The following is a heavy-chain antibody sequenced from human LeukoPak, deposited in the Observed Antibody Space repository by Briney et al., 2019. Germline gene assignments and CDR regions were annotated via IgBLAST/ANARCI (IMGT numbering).Heavy chain of an antibody. V-gene: IGHV4-31*03. CDR2: IYYSGST. D-gene: IGHD5-24*01. Sequence: SETLSLTCTVSGGSISSGGYYWGWLRQHPGKGLEWIGYIYYSGSTYYNPSLKSRVTISVDTSKNQFSLKLSSVTAADTAVYYCARSSRRLQWEGYYYYYYYMDVWGKGTTVTVSS. J-gene: IGHJ6*03. CDR3: ARSSRRLQWEGYYYYYYYMDV. CDR1: GGSISSGGYY.